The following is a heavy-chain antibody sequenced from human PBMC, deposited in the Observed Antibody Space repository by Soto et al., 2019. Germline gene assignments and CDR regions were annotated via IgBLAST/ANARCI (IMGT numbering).Heavy chain of an antibody. Sequence: QVHLVQSGAEVKKPGASVKVSCKGSGYGFTTYGITWVRQAPGQGLEWMAWISAHNGNTNYAQNLQGRVTVTRDTSTSTAYMELRSLRSDDTALYYCARARYGDYWGQGALVTVSS. D-gene: IGHD1-1*01. CDR1: GYGFTTYG. J-gene: IGHJ4*02. CDR2: ISAHNGNT. CDR3: ARARYGDY. V-gene: IGHV1-18*01.